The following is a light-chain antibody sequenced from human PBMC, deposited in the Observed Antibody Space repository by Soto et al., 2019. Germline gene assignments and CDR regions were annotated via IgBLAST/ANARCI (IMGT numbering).Light chain of an antibody. CDR3: QQYGNSPSLT. CDR1: QSVSSSC. J-gene: IGKJ4*01. V-gene: IGKV3-20*01. Sequence: EIVLTQSPGTLSLSPGERATLSCRASQSVSSSCLAWYQQKPGQAPMLLIYGVSSRATGIPDRFSGSGSGTDFTLTISRLEPEDFAVYYCQQYGNSPSLTFGGGTNVEIK. CDR2: GVS.